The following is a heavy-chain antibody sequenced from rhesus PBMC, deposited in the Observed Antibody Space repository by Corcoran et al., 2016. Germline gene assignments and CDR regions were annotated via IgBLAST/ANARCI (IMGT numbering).Heavy chain of an antibody. J-gene: IGHJ4*01. Sequence: QVQLQESGPGLVKPSETLSLTCAVSGGSISSSYWSWIRQAPGKGLEWIWYIYGSGSSTNYNPSHKSRVTLSVDTSKNQLSLKLSSVTTADTAVYYCARGYSYSYWGQGVLVTVSS. CDR2: IYGSGSST. CDR1: GGSISSSY. V-gene: IGHV4S11*01. D-gene: IGHD5-36*02. CDR3: ARGYSYSY.